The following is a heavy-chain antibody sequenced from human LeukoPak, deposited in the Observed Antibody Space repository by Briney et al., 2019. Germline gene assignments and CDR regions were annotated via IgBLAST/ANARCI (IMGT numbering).Heavy chain of an antibody. V-gene: IGHV4-59*01. D-gene: IGHD3-3*01. CDR3: ARDQYFDFWSSTATPYYFDY. CDR2: IHYSGST. J-gene: IGHJ4*02. Sequence: SETLSLTCTVSGDSISSYYWTWVRQPPGKGLECVGYIHYSGSTNYNPSLMSRVTISLDTSKNQFSLKLRSVTAADTAVYYCARDQYFDFWSSTATPYYFDYWGQGTLVTVSS. CDR1: GDSISSYY.